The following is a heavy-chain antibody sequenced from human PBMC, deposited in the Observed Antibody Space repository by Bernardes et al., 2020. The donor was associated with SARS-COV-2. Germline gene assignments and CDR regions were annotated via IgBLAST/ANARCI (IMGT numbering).Heavy chain of an antibody. Sequence: GGSLRLSCAASGFTFSSYGMHWVRQAPGKGLEWVAVIWYDGSNTYYADSVKGRFTISRDISKNTLYLQMNSLRAEDTAVYYCASLSTGTNSFDSWGQGTLVTVSS. CDR3: ASLSTGTNSFDS. CDR2: IWYDGSNT. J-gene: IGHJ4*02. CDR1: GFTFSSYG. V-gene: IGHV3-33*01. D-gene: IGHD1-1*01.